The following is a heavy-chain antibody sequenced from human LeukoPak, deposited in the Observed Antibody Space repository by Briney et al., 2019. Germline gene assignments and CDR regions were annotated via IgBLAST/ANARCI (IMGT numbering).Heavy chain of an antibody. D-gene: IGHD3-3*01. CDR2: INPSGGST. Sequence: ASVKVSCKASGYTFTSYYMHWVRQAPGQVLEWMGIINPSGGSTSYAQKFQGRVTMTRDTSTSTVYMELSSLRSEDTAVYYCARDLPESYYDFWSGYYYVFDYWGQGTLVTVSS. CDR1: GYTFTSYY. CDR3: ARDLPESYYDFWSGYYYVFDY. V-gene: IGHV1-46*01. J-gene: IGHJ4*02.